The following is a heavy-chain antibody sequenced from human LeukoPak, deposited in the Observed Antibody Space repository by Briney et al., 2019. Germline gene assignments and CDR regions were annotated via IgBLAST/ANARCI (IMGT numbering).Heavy chain of an antibody. D-gene: IGHD1-26*01. CDR2: INHSGST. CDR1: GGSFSGYY. CDR3: ASTSRVTTKPPTQKQKSGSAQGGLAY. J-gene: IGHJ4*02. Sequence: SSETLSLTCAVYGGSFSGYYWSWIRQPPGKGLEWIGEINHSGSTNYNPSLKSRVTISVDTSKNQFSLKLSSVTAADTAVYYCASTSRVTTKPPTQKQKSGSAQGGLAYWGQGTLVTVSS. V-gene: IGHV4-34*01.